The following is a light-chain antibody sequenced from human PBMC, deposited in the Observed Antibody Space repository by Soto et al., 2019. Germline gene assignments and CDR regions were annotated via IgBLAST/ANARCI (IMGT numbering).Light chain of an antibody. V-gene: IGLV2-14*01. CDR2: EVS. CDR1: TSDVGGYNY. CDR3: SSYTSSSTDV. Sequence: QSALTQPASVSGSPGQSITTSVTGTTSDVGGYNYVSWYQQHPGKAPKLMIYEVSNRPSGVSNRFSGSKSGHTASLTISGLQGEYEADYYCSSYTSSSTDVCGTGTQLTVL. J-gene: IGLJ1*01.